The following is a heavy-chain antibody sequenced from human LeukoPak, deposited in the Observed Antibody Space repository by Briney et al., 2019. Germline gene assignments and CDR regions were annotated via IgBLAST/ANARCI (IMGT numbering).Heavy chain of an antibody. J-gene: IGHJ5*02. Sequence: SETLSLTCAVYGGSFSGYYWSWIRQPPGKGLEWIGEINHSGSTNYNPSLKSRVTISVDTSKNQFFLKLSSVTAADTAVYYCARHSLRSRSRIWFGELLYRNWFDPWGQGTLVTVSS. CDR1: GGSFSGYY. V-gene: IGHV4-34*01. CDR2: INHSGST. D-gene: IGHD3-10*01. CDR3: ARHSLRSRSRIWFGELLYRNWFDP.